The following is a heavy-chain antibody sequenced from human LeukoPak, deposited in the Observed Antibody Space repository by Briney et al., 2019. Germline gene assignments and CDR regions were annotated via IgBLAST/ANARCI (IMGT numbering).Heavy chain of an antibody. V-gene: IGHV3-30*18. J-gene: IGHJ4*02. D-gene: IGHD6-19*01. CDR2: ISYDGSNK. CDR1: GFTFSSYG. CDR3: AKDRFRFPQDPIAVAVAIAN. Sequence: GGSLRLSCAASGFTFSSYGMYWVRQAPGKGLEWVAVISYDGSNKYYADSVKGRFTISRDNSKNTLYLQMNSLRAEDTAVYYCAKDRFRFPQDPIAVAVAIANWGQGTLVTVSS.